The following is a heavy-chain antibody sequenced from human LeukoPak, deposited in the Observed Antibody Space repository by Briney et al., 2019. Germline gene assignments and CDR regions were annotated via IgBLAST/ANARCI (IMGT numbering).Heavy chain of an antibody. Sequence: SETLSLTCAGYGGSFSGYYWSWLRQAPGKGLEWVGEINHGGSTNYKQSLKSRVTISVDTSKNQFSLKLSSVTAADTAVYYCASQVLMGAFDIWGQGTMVTVSS. V-gene: IGHV4-34*01. D-gene: IGHD2-8*01. J-gene: IGHJ3*02. CDR3: ASQVLMGAFDI. CDR2: INHGGST. CDR1: GGSFSGYY.